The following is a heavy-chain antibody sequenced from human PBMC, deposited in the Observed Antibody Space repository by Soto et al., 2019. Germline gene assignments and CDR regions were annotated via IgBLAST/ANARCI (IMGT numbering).Heavy chain of an antibody. J-gene: IGHJ3*02. Sequence: SETLSLTCSVSGASISSYYWSWIRQPPGGGLEWIGYLYYGGSSNYNPSLKSRVTISLDMSKNQFSLKLTSVTAADTAVYYCVRVGGAPLGVFAIWGQGTMVTVSS. D-gene: IGHD1-26*01. CDR2: LYYGGSS. CDR1: GASISSYY. V-gene: IGHV4-59*01. CDR3: VRVGGAPLGVFAI.